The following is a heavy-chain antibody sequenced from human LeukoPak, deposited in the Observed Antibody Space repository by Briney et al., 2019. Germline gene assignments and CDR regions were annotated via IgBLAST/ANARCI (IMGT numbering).Heavy chain of an antibody. CDR2: INGDGSST. CDR3: ARDDSIAAAGN. D-gene: IGHD6-13*01. V-gene: IGHV3-74*01. CDR1: GFTFSSYW. Sequence: GGSLRLSCAASGFTFSSYWMHWVRQAPGKGLVWVSRINGDGSSTSYADSVKGRFTISRDNAKNTLYLQMNSLRAEDTAVYYCARDDSIAAAGNWGQGTLVTVSS. J-gene: IGHJ4*02.